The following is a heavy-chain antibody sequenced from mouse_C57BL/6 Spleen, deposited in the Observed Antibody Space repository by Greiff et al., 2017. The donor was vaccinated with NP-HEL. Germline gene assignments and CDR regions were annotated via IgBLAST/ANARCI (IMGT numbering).Heavy chain of an antibody. V-gene: IGHV1-50*01. J-gene: IGHJ1*03. CDR1: GYTFTSYW. CDR3: TRKLDYVYEDWYFDV. CDR2: IDPSDSYT. Sequence: VQLQQPGAELVKPGASVKLSCKASGYTFTSYWMQWVKQRPGQGLEWIGEIDPSDSYTNYNQKFKGKATLTVDKSSSTAYMELRSLTSEDSAVYYCTRKLDYVYEDWYFDVWGTGTTVTVSS. D-gene: IGHD2-2*01.